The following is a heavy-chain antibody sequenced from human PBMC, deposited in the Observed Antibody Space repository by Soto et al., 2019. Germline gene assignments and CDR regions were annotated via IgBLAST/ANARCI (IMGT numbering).Heavy chain of an antibody. J-gene: IGHJ3*02. CDR3: AGGGGVGVAGSAAFDM. CDR1: GYPVTAYY. V-gene: IGHV1-2*02. D-gene: IGHD3-3*01. Sequence: QLHLVQSGAVVKKPGASVTVSCSASGYPVTAYYMHWVRQAPGRGLEWMGGINPATGAAKYTQTFQGRVTMTRDTSTSTVLMELSGLTSEDTAVFYWAGGGGVGVAGSAAFDMWGQGTLVTVSS. CDR2: INPATGAA.